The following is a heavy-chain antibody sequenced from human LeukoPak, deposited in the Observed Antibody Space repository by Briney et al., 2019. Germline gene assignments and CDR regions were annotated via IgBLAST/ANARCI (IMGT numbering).Heavy chain of an antibody. CDR2: IYTSGST. CDR3: ARDHYDFWSGYYRSDAFDI. CDR1: GGSISSYY. D-gene: IGHD3-3*01. J-gene: IGHJ3*02. Sequence: SETLSLTCTVSGGSISSYYWSWIRQPAGKGLEWIGRIYTSGSTNYNPSLKSRVTMSVDTSKNQFSLKLSSVTAADTAVYYRARDHYDFWSGYYRSDAFDIWGQGTMVTVSS. V-gene: IGHV4-4*07.